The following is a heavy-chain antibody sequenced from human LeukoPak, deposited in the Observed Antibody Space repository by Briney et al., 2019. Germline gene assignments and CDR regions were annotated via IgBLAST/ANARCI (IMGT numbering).Heavy chain of an antibody. V-gene: IGHV3-21*01. J-gene: IGHJ5*02. D-gene: IGHD4-23*01. CDR3: ARGGPDYGGWFDP. CDR2: ISSSSKYI. Sequence: GGSLRLSCAASGFTFSSYGMNWVRQAPGKGLEWVSSISSSSKYIYYADSVKGRFTISRDNAKKSLYLQMVSLRAGDTAVYYCARGGPDYGGWFDPWGQGTLVTVSS. CDR1: GFTFSSYG.